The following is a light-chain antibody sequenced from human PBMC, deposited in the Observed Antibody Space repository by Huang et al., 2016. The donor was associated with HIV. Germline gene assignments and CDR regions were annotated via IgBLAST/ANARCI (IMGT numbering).Light chain of an antibody. CDR2: ATS. CDR1: QSLSGN. Sequence: EIVMTQSPVTLPVSPGETVALSCRASQSLSGNLAWYHHKPGQTPRLLIYATSIRAAVVPGRCSGSGSGSEFTLTISSVLSEDSSVYYCQHYNDWPRTFGQGTKLEIK. V-gene: IGKV3D-15*01. CDR3: QHYNDWPRT. J-gene: IGKJ2*01.